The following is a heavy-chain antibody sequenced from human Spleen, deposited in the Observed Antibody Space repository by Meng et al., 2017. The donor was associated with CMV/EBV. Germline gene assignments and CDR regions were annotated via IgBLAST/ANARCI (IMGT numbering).Heavy chain of an antibody. Sequence: GGSLRLSCAASKFTFSDYGMHWVRQAPGKGLEWVAFIRYDGTNEDYADSVKGRFTISRDNSKNTLYLQMNSVRLEDTAVYYCAKVLVASANDAFDMWGQGTMVTVSS. CDR3: AKVLVASANDAFDM. D-gene: IGHD2-2*01. CDR1: KFTFSDYG. V-gene: IGHV3-30*02. J-gene: IGHJ3*02. CDR2: IRYDGTNE.